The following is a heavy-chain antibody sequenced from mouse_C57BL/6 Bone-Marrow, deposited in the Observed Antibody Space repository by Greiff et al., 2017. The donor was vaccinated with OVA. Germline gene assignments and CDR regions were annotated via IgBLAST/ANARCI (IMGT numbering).Heavy chain of an antibody. Sequence: EVQLVESGAELVRPGASAKLSCTASGFNIKDDYMHWVKQRPEQGLEWIGWIDPENGDTEYASKFQGKATITADTSSNTAYLQLSSLTSEDTAVYYCTTSDYYGSSYRFAYWGQGTLVTVSA. D-gene: IGHD1-1*01. CDR3: TTSDYYGSSYRFAY. CDR1: GFNIKDDY. CDR2: IDPENGDT. J-gene: IGHJ3*01. V-gene: IGHV14-4*01.